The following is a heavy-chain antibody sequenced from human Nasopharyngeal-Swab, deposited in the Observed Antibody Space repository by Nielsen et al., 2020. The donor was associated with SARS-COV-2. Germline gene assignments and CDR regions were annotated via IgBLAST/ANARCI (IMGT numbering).Heavy chain of an antibody. CDR2: IYYSGST. Sequence: LRLSCTVSGGSISSGDYYWSWIRQPPGKGLEWIGYIYYSGSTYYNPSLKSRVTISVDTSKNQFSLKLSSVTAADTAVYYCARVNIMKLYYFDYWGQGTLVTVSS. J-gene: IGHJ4*02. CDR3: ARVNIMKLYYFDY. V-gene: IGHV4-30-4*01. D-gene: IGHD1-1*01. CDR1: GGSISSGDYY.